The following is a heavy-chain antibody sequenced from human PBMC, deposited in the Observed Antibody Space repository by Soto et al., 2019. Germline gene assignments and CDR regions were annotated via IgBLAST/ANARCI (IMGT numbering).Heavy chain of an antibody. CDR3: AKVGTSGGTYLDD. CDR2: ISYHGSDK. V-gene: IGHV3-30*18. Sequence: QVQLVDSGGGVVQPGRSLRLSCAASGFTFSNYGMHWVRKAPGKGLEWVAFISYHGSDKNYADSVKGRFTISRDNSKNTFYLQMNSLRVDDTAVYYCAKVGTSGGTYLDDWGQGTLVTVSS. D-gene: IGHD3-10*01. J-gene: IGHJ4*02. CDR1: GFTFSNYG.